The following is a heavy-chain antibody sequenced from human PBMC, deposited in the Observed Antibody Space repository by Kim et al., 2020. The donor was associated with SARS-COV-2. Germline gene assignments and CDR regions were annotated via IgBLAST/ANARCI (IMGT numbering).Heavy chain of an antibody. CDR3: AKDWFTSQAVAGTLFDY. CDR1: GFTFSSYG. Sequence: GGSLRLSCAASGFTFSSYGMHWVRQAPGKGLEWVAVISYDGSNKYYADSVKGRFTISRDNSKNTLYLQMNSLRAEDTAVYYCAKDWFTSQAVAGTLFDYWGQGTLVTVSS. CDR2: ISYDGSNK. J-gene: IGHJ4*02. D-gene: IGHD6-19*01. V-gene: IGHV3-30*18.